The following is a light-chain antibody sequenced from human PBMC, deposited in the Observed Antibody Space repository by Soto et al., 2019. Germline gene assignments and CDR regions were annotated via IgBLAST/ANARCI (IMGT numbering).Light chain of an antibody. CDR3: QQYNNWPPFT. CDR1: QSVSSN. CDR2: GAS. V-gene: IGKV3-15*01. J-gene: IGKJ3*01. Sequence: EIVMTQSPATLSVSPGESATLSCRASQSVSSNLAWYQQKPGQAPRLLIYGASTRATGIPARFSGSGSGTEFTLTLSSLQSEDFAVYYCQQYNNWPPFTFGHGTKVDIK.